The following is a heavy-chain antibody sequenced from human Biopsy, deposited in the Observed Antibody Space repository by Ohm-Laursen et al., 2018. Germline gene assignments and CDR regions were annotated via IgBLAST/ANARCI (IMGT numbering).Heavy chain of an antibody. CDR2: ISETSSHI. CDR3: ARDARWSPYHMDV. J-gene: IGHJ6*02. D-gene: IGHD4-23*01. Sequence: SLRLSCSASGFTFSSYSMNWVRQAPGKGLEWISYISETSSHIYDADSVKGRFTVARDNAKNSLYLQMNSLRADDTAVYYCARDARWSPYHMDVWGQGTTVIVSS. CDR1: GFTFSSYS. V-gene: IGHV3-21*04.